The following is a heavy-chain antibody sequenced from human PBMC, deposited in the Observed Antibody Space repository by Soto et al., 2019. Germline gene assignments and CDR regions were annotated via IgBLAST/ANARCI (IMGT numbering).Heavy chain of an antibody. CDR2: MNPNSGNT. J-gene: IGHJ4*02. D-gene: IGHD3-9*01. CDR1: GYTFTSYD. Sequence: QVQLVQSGAEVKKPGASVKVSCKASGYTFTSYDINWVRQATGQGLEWMGWMNPNSGNTGYAQKFQGRVTMTRNTSISTAYMELSRLRSEDTAVYYCARVKQVGYFDWLSPGFGDWGQGTLVTVSS. CDR3: ARVKQVGYFDWLSPGFGD. V-gene: IGHV1-8*01.